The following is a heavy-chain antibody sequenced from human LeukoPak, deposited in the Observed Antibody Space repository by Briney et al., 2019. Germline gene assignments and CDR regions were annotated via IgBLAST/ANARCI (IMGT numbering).Heavy chain of an antibody. CDR3: ARGYCSGGSCYNDAFDI. CDR1: GYTFSDYY. V-gene: IGHV1-69*06. CDR2: IIPIFGTA. D-gene: IGHD2-15*01. J-gene: IGHJ3*02. Sequence: SVKVSCTASGYTFSDYYIHWLRQAPGQGLEWMGGIIPIFGTANYAQKFQGRVTITADKSTSTAYMELSSLRSEDTAVYYCARGYCSGGSCYNDAFDIWGQGTMVTVSS.